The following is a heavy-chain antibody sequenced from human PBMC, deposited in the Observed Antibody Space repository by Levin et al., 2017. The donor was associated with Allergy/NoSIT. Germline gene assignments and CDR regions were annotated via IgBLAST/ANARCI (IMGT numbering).Heavy chain of an antibody. CDR3: ARERACGGDCYSYYGMDV. CDR1: GGSISSSSYY. Sequence: SCTVSGGSISSSSYYWGWIRQPPGKGLEWIGSIYYSGSTYYNPSLKSRVTISVDTSKNQFSLKLSSVTAADTAVYYCARERACGGDCYSYYGMDVWGQGTTVTVSS. J-gene: IGHJ6*02. CDR2: IYYSGST. D-gene: IGHD2-21*02. V-gene: IGHV4-39*07.